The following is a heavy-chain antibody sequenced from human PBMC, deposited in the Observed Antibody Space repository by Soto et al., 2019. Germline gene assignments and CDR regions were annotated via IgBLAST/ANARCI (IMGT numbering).Heavy chain of an antibody. Sequence: QVQLQESGPGLVKPSETLSLTCTVSGGSISSYYWSWIRQPAGQGLEWIGRIYTSGRTNYNPSLKRRVTISVETSKNQFTLKLSSVTAADTAVYYCAAGHGYSIGWYVNSPYYGMDVWGQGTTVTVSS. CDR3: AAGHGYSIGWYVNSPYYGMDV. CDR2: IYTSGRT. D-gene: IGHD6-19*01. J-gene: IGHJ6*02. CDR1: GGSISSYY. V-gene: IGHV4-4*07.